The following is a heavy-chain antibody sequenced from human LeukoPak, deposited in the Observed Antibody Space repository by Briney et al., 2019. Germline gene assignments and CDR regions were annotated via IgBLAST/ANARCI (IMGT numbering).Heavy chain of an antibody. J-gene: IGHJ3*02. CDR3: AREGSSGYAFDI. Sequence: GGSLRLSCAASGLTFSSYWMSWVRQAPGKGLEWVANIKQDGSEKYYVDSVKGRFTISRDNAKNSLYLQMNSLRAEDTAVYYCAREGSSGYAFDIWGQGTMVTVSS. V-gene: IGHV3-7*03. D-gene: IGHD6-19*01. CDR1: GLTFSSYW. CDR2: IKQDGSEK.